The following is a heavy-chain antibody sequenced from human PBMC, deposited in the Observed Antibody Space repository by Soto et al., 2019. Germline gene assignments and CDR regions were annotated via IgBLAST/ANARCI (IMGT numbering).Heavy chain of an antibody. D-gene: IGHD1-26*01. CDR2: INHSGST. Sequence: PSGTLSLTCAVYGGSFSSYYWSWIRQPPGKGLEWIGEINHSGSTDYNPSLKSRVTISVDTSKNQFSLKLSSVTAADTAVYYCAVAGVGLPGGSESFDYWGQGTLVTVSS. CDR1: GGSFSSYY. V-gene: IGHV4-34*01. CDR3: AVAGVGLPGGSESFDY. J-gene: IGHJ4*02.